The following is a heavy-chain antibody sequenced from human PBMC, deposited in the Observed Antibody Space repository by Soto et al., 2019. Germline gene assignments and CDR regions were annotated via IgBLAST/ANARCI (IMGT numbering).Heavy chain of an antibody. CDR2: ITGTGGNT. Sequence: GGSLRLSCAASGFPLSTYGMTWVRQAPGKGLEWVSAITGTGGNTYYVDSVKGRFTSSRDNSKNMLYLQVNSLRVEDTAVYYCARIRGYWYGLDVWGQGTTVTVSS. CDR3: ARIRGYWYGLDV. CDR1: GFPLSTYG. J-gene: IGHJ6*02. V-gene: IGHV3-23*01.